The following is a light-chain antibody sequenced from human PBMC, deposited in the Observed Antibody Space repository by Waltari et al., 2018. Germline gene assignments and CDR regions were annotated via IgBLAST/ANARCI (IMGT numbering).Light chain of an antibody. CDR3: QQYNDWYS. V-gene: IGKV3-15*01. Sequence: EKVMTQSPATLSVSPGGVVTLSCRASQGIASNLAWYQYRPGQAPRLLIYDASTRASGIPSRFSGSWSGTEFTLTISGLQSDDSALYDCQQYNDWYSFGQGTKLEI. J-gene: IGKJ2*03. CDR1: QGIASN. CDR2: DAS.